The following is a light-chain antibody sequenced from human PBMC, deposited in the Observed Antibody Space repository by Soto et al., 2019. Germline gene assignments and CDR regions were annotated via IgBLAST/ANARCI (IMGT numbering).Light chain of an antibody. V-gene: IGLV1-40*01. CDR2: GNS. CDR1: SSNIGAGYD. CDR3: GTWDSSLSARV. Sequence: QSVLTQPPSVSGAPGQRVTISCTGSSSNIGAGYDVHWYQQLPGTAPKLLIYGNSNRPSGVPDRFSGSKSGTSASLAITGLQTGDEADYYCGTWDSSLSARVFGGGTKLTVL. J-gene: IGLJ3*02.